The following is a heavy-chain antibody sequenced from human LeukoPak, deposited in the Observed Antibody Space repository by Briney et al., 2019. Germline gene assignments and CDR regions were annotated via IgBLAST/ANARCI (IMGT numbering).Heavy chain of an antibody. CDR3: VKDQGECPGIMCYLRFLEY. D-gene: IGHD3-3*01. Sequence: PGGSLRLSCAASGFNFSIYGMHWVGQAPGKGGEGGTFVRFDKSVRVYADSVQGGFAISRDNTKKTVYMQMNRLRVEHTALYFCVKDQGECPGIMCYLRFLEYWGQGTLVIVSS. CDR2: VRFDKSVR. V-gene: IGHV3-30*02. J-gene: IGHJ4*02. CDR1: GFNFSIYG.